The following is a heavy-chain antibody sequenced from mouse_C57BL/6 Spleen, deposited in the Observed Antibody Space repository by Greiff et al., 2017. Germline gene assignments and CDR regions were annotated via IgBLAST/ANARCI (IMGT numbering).Heavy chain of an antibody. CDR2: LGPGSGST. D-gene: IGHD1-1*01. Sequence: QVQLQQSGAELVKPGASVKISCKASGYTFTAYYINWVKQRPGQGLEWIGKLGPGSGSTYYNEKFKGKATLTADNSSSTAYMQLSSLTSEDSAVYCGAREGTTVGYFDVWGTGTTVTVAS. V-gene: IGHV1-77*01. J-gene: IGHJ1*03. CDR3: AREGTTVGYFDV. CDR1: GYTFTAYY.